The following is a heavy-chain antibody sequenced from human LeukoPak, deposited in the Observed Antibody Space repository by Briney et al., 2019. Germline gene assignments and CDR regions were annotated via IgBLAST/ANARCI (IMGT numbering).Heavy chain of an antibody. CDR3: ARFPTHYYFDY. J-gene: IGHJ4*02. Sequence: GGSLRLSCGASGFTFSSHGMTWARQAPGKGLGWVANIKLDGSEKYYVDSVKGRFTISRDNAKNSLYLQMNSLRAEDTAVYYCARFPTHYYFDYWGQGTLVTVSS. CDR1: GFTFSSHG. CDR2: IKLDGSEK. V-gene: IGHV3-7*01.